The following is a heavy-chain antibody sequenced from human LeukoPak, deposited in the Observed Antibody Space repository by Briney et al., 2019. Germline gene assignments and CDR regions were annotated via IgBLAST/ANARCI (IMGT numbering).Heavy chain of an antibody. D-gene: IGHD2-21*02. J-gene: IGHJ5*02. CDR1: GFTFEDYN. CDR3: VTQGPARSCGHDCYRASS. CDR2: LSYNSGNI. V-gene: IGHV3-9*01. Sequence: SLRLSCAPSGFTFEDYNMHWVRQAPGKGLDWVSGLSYNSGNIGSADSVKGRFTISRDNAKNSLYLQMNSLRAEDTALYYCVTQGPARSCGHDCYRASSWGQGDRVTVAS.